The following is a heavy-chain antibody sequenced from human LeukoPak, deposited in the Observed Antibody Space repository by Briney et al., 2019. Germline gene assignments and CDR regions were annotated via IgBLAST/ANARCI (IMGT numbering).Heavy chain of an antibody. V-gene: IGHV1-2*06. D-gene: IGHD1-26*01. J-gene: IGHJ4*02. Sequence: ASVKVSCKASGYTFTGYYIHWVRQAPGQGLEWMGRINPHSGGTNYAQKFQGGVTMTRDTSITTAYMELSSLRSDDTAVYYCARRLSYSGSYSLDYWGQGTLVTVSS. CDR2: INPHSGGT. CDR3: ARRLSYSGSYSLDY. CDR1: GYTFTGYY.